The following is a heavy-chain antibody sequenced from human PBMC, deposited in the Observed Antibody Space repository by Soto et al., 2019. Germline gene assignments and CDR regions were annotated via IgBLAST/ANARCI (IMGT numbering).Heavy chain of an antibody. CDR2: IYYSGRT. Sequence: QVQLQESGPGLVKPSETLSLTCTVSGGSISRYYWSWIRQPPGQGLEWIGYIYYSGRTKYNPSLNSRVTISVDTSKNQFSPKLSSVTAADTAVYYCARGACSTTSCYDFGWFYTWGQGNLVTVSS. D-gene: IGHD2-2*01. V-gene: IGHV4-59*01. J-gene: IGHJ5*02. CDR3: ARGACSTTSCYDFGWFYT. CDR1: GGSISRYY.